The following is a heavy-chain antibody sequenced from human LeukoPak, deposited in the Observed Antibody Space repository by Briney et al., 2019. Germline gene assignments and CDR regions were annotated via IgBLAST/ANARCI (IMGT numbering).Heavy chain of an antibody. D-gene: IGHD6-13*01. CDR2: ISGSGGTT. CDR1: GFTFSSYA. J-gene: IGHJ4*02. V-gene: IGHV3-23*01. Sequence: GGSLRPSCAASGFTFSSYAMSWVRQAPGKGLEWVSVISGSGGTTYYADSVKGRFTISRDNSKSTLFLQMNSLRAEDTAVYYCAKGNGKAATGNVVDYWGQGTLVTVSS. CDR3: AKGNGKAATGNVVDY.